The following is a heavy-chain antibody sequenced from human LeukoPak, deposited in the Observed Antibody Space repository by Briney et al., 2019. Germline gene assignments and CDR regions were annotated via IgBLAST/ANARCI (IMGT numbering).Heavy chain of an antibody. J-gene: IGHJ4*02. CDR3: TTLSIAARRDY. CDR2: IKSKTDGGTT. CDR1: GFTFSNAW. D-gene: IGHD6-6*01. Sequence: NAGGSLRLSCAASGFTFSNAWMSWVRQAPGKGLEWVGRIKSKTDGGTTDYAAPVKGRFTISRDDSKNTLYLQLNSLKTEDTAVYYCTTLSIAARRDYWGQGTLVTVSS. V-gene: IGHV3-15*01.